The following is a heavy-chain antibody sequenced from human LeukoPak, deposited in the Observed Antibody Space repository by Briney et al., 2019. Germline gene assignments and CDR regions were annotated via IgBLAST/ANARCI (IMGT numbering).Heavy chain of an antibody. CDR1: VFSFGYYA. D-gene: IGHD6-6*01. CDR2: IRSKAYGGTT. Sequence: GRSLRLSCTASVFSFGYYAMSWVRQAPGKGLEWVGFIRSKAYGGTTEYAASVKGRFTISRDDSKSIAYLQMNSLKTEYTAVYVCTRDLGIAARPRPPDYWGQGTLVTVSS. V-gene: IGHV3-49*04. J-gene: IGHJ4*02. CDR3: TRDLGIAARPRPPDY.